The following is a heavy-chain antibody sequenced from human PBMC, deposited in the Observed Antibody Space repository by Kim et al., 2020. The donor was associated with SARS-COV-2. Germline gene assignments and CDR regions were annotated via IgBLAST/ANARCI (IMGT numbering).Heavy chain of an antibody. D-gene: IGHD3-10*01. J-gene: IGHJ4*02. Sequence: NYNPARMSRVGISVDTSKNQFSLKLSSVTAADTAVYYCARGVRFGGFDYWGQGTLVTVSS. CDR3: ARGVRFGGFDY. V-gene: IGHV4-34*01.